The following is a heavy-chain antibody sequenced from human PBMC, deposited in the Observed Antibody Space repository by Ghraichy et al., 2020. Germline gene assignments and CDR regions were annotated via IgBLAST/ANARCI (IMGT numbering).Heavy chain of an antibody. Sequence: SETLSLTCAVYGGSFSGYYWSWIRQPPGKGLEWIGEINHSGSTNYNPSLKSRVTISVDTSKNQFSLKLSSVTAADTAVYYCARKRGTMVRGVMRYFDYWGQGTLVTVSS. CDR3: ARKRGTMVRGVMRYFDY. CDR2: INHSGST. J-gene: IGHJ4*02. D-gene: IGHD3-10*01. CDR1: GGSFSGYY. V-gene: IGHV4-34*01.